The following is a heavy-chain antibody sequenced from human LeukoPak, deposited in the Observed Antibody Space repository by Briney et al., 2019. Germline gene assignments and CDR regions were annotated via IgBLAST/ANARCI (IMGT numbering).Heavy chain of an antibody. J-gene: IGHJ4*02. Sequence: GGSLRLSCAASGFTFNNVWMNWGRQAPGKGLEWVGRIKSKTNGGTTEYAAPVKGRFTILRDDSTNTLYLQMNSLKTEDTAVYYCMLGSGSYDSSDFDYWGQGTLVTVSS. D-gene: IGHD3-22*01. CDR2: IKSKTNGGTT. V-gene: IGHV3-15*07. CDR1: GFTFNNVW. CDR3: MLGSGSYDSSDFDY.